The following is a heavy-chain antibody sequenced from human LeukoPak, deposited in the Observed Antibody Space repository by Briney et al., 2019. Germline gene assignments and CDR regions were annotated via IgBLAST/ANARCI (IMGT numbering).Heavy chain of an antibody. CDR1: GFTFSRFW. J-gene: IGHJ4*02. CDR3: ARNPAGIGDY. D-gene: IGHD1-26*01. V-gene: IGHV3-7*02. Sequence: PGGSLRLSCAASGFTFSRFWMSRVRQAPGKGLEWVANIKQDGSEKYYVDSVKGRFTISRDNAKNSLYLQMNSLRAEDTAVYYCARNPAGIGDYLGQGTLVTVSS. CDR2: IKQDGSEK.